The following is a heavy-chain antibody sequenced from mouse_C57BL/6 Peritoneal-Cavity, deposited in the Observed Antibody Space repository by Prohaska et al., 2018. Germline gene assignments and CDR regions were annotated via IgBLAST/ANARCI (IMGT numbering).Heavy chain of an antibody. CDR1: GYAFSSSW. Sequence: ASGYAFSSSWMNWVKQRPGKGLEWIGRIYPGDGDTNYNGKFKGKATLTADKSSSTDYMQLSSLTSEDSAVYFCARQGPHYYGSSYDWFAYWGQGTLVTVSA. J-gene: IGHJ3*01. D-gene: IGHD1-1*01. CDR3: ARQGPHYYGSSYDWFAY. CDR2: IYPGDGDT. V-gene: IGHV1-82*01.